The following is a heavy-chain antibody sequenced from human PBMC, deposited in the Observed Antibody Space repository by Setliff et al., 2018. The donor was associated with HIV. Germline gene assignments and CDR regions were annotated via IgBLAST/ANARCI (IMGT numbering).Heavy chain of an antibody. CDR2: IYTGGST. D-gene: IGHD3-22*01. V-gene: IGHV3-53*01. CDR3: AKGSGFYDY. J-gene: IGHJ4*02. CDR1: GFTFSSYS. Sequence: GGSLRLSCAASGFTFSSYSMNWVRQAPGRGLEWVSLIYTGGSTFYADSVKGRFTISRDNSDNTLYLQMNKLRAEDTAVYYCAKGSGFYDYWGQGTLVTVSS.